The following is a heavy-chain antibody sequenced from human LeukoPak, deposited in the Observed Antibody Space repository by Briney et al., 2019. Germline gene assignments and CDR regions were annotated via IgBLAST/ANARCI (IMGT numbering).Heavy chain of an antibody. CDR3: AKDETNVVVPAAMDY. D-gene: IGHD2-2*01. J-gene: IGHJ4*02. V-gene: IGHV3-30*18. CDR1: GFTFSSYG. Sequence: GGSLRLSCAASGFTFSSYGMHWVRQAPGKGLEWVAVISHDGSDKYYADSVKGRFTISRDNSKNTLYLQMNSLRTDDTAVYYCAKDETNVVVPAAMDYWGQGTLVTVSS. CDR2: ISHDGSDK.